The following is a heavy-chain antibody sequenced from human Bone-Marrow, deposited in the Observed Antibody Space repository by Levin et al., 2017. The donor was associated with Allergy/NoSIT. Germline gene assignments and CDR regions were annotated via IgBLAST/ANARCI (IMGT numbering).Heavy chain of an antibody. D-gene: IGHD2-21*01. CDR2: IKSNTDGGTT. CDR1: GFTFNNAW. J-gene: IGHJ4*02. CDR3: ATFVSN. Sequence: GESLKISCVVSGFTFNNAWMSWVRQAPGKGLEWVGRIKSNTDGGTTDYAAPVKGRFTISRDDSKNTLYLQMNSLKTEDTAVYYCATFVSNWGQGTLVTVSS. V-gene: IGHV3-15*01.